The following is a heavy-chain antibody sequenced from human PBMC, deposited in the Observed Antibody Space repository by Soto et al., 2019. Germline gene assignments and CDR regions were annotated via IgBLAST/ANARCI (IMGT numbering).Heavy chain of an antibody. D-gene: IGHD3-22*01. CDR2: IWYDGSNK. J-gene: IGHJ4*02. V-gene: IGHV3-33*01. Sequence: GGSLRLSCAASGFTFSSYGMHWVRQAPGKGLEWVAVIWYDGSNKYYADSVKGRFTISRDNPKNTLYLQMNSLRAEDTAVYYCASAEQYYYDSSGYYNPFDYWGQGTLVTVSS. CDR1: GFTFSSYG. CDR3: ASAEQYYYDSSGYYNPFDY.